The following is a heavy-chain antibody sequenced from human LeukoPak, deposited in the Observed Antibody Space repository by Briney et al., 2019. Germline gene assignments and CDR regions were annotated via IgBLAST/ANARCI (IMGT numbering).Heavy chain of an antibody. D-gene: IGHD4-23*01. V-gene: IGHV3-33*01. CDR2: IWYDGSNK. CDR3: ARGNSPGGDRGALDY. CDR1: GFTFSSYG. J-gene: IGHJ4*02. Sequence: GGSLRLSCAASGFTFSSYGMHWVRQAPGKGLEWVAVIWYDGSNKYYADSVKGRFTISRDNSKNTLYLQMNSLRAEDTAVYYCARGNSPGGDRGALDYWGQGTLVTVSS.